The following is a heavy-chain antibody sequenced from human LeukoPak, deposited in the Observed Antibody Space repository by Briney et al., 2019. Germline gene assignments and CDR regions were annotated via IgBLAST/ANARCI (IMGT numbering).Heavy chain of an antibody. CDR3: AKDGRYYDSSAYKYYFDY. Sequence: PGGSLRLSCAAAGFTFSSYGMHWVRQPPGKGLEWVAFIRYDGKNNFYADSLKGRFTISRDNYQNTLYLQMNSLRAEDTAVYYCAKDGRYYDSSAYKYYFDYWGQGTLVTVSS. CDR2: IRYDGKNN. D-gene: IGHD3-22*01. CDR1: GFTFSSYG. J-gene: IGHJ4*02. V-gene: IGHV3-30*02.